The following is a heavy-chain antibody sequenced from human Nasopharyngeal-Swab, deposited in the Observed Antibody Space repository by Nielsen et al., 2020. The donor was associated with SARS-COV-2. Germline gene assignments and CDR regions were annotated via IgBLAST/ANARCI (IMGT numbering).Heavy chain of an antibody. V-gene: IGHV3-23*01. Sequence: GGSLRLSCAASGFTFTSYAMNWVRQAPGKGLEWVSGISGSGDNTYYADSIKGRFTISRDSSKNTLYLQINSLRAEDSAVYYCAKDSGAGFCDGGSCFPTNHWGQGTLVTVSS. D-gene: IGHD2-15*01. J-gene: IGHJ5*02. CDR3: AKDSGAGFCDGGSCFPTNH. CDR1: GFTFTSYA. CDR2: ISGSGDNT.